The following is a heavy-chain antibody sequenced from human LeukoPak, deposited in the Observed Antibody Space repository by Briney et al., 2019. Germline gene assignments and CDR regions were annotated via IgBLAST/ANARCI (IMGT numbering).Heavy chain of an antibody. CDR1: GDSVSNNSAA. V-gene: IGHV6-1*01. CDR3: ARGAKYCGGGTCYSRNFDL. D-gene: IGHD2-15*01. J-gene: IGHJ4*02. Sequence: SSETLSLTCAISGDSVSNNSAAWNWIRQSPSRGLEWLGWTYYRSKWSSASGGSVKGRATIDPDTSRNQFSLHLISVTSDDTAVYYCARGAKYCGGGTCYSRNFDLWGQGTLVTVSS. CDR2: TYYRSKWSS.